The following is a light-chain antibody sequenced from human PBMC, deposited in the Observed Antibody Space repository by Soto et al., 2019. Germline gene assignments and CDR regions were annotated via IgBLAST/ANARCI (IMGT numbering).Light chain of an antibody. J-gene: IGKJ5*01. CDR2: DAS. Sequence: EIVLTQSPATLSLSPGERATVSCRASQSVNNNLGWYQQKASQAPRLLIYDASNRATGIPARFSGSGSGTDFTLTISSLEPEDFAVYYCQHGGTFGQGTRLEIK. CDR3: QHGGT. V-gene: IGKV3-11*01. CDR1: QSVNNN.